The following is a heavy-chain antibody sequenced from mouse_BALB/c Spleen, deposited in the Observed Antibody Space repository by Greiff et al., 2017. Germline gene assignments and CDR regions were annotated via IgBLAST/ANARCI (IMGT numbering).Heavy chain of an antibody. CDR1: GYSITSDYA. CDR3: ARHGSSYVDAMDY. J-gene: IGHJ4*01. V-gene: IGHV3-2*02. D-gene: IGHD1-1*01. Sequence: ESGPGLVKPSQSLSLTCTVTGYSITSDYAWNWIRQFPGNKLEWMGYISYSGSTSYNPSLKSRISITRDTSKNQFFLQLNSVTTEDTATYYCARHGSSYVDAMDYWGQGTSVTVSS. CDR2: ISYSGST.